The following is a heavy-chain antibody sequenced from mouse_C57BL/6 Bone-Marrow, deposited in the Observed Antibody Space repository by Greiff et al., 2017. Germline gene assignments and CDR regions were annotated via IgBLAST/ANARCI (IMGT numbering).Heavy chain of an antibody. CDR3: ARRTTVVDYYAMDY. Sequence: QVQLKESGAELARPGASVKLSCKASGYTFTSYGISWVKQRTGQGLEWIGEIYPRSGNTYYNEKFKGKATLTADKSSSTAYMELRSLTSEDSAVYFCARRTTVVDYYAMDYWGQGTSVTVSS. V-gene: IGHV1-81*01. CDR1: GYTFTSYG. CDR2: IYPRSGNT. D-gene: IGHD1-1*01. J-gene: IGHJ4*01.